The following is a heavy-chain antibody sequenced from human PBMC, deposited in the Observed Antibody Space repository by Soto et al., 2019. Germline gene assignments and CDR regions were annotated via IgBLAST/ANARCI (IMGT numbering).Heavy chain of an antibody. CDR3: AGGSDYTWRF. Sequence: QVQLQESGPGLVTPSGTLSLTCAVSGASIYSNNWWSWVRQPPGKGLEWIGEMHHGGGTNFNPSLKSRVTISLDESKNQFSLRLSSVTAADTAVYYCAGGSDYTWRFWGQGTLVTVSS. D-gene: IGHD3-16*01. V-gene: IGHV4-4*02. CDR2: MHHGGGT. CDR1: GASIYSNNW. J-gene: IGHJ1*01.